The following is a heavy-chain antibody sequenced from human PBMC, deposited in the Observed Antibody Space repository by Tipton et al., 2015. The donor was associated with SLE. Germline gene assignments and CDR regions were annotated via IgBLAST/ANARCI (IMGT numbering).Heavy chain of an antibody. CDR2: VYHSGSP. CDR3: ARTYGELSTGGFAFDI. Sequence: TLSLTCAVTGGSIRSTNWWSWVRQSPGKGLEWIGEVYHSGSPNYNPSLKSRVTMSVDKSKNQFSLKLSSVTAADTALYYCARTYGELSTGGFAFDIWGQGTVVTVSS. CDR1: GGSIRSTNW. D-gene: IGHD1-26*01. J-gene: IGHJ3*02. V-gene: IGHV4-4*02.